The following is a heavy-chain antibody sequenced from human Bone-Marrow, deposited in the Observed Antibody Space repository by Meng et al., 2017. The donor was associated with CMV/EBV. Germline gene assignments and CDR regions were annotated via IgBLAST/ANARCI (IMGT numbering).Heavy chain of an antibody. D-gene: IGHD3-3*01. Sequence: GESLKISCAASGFTFSSYWMYWVRQAPGKGLVWVSRINSDGSHTSFADSVKGRFTISRDNAKNSLYLQMNSLRAEDTAVYYCARDPHQTYYDFWSGPYGMDVWGQGTTVTVSS. CDR2: INSDGSHT. CDR3: ARDPHQTYYDFWSGPYGMDV. V-gene: IGHV3-74*01. CDR1: GFTFSSYW. J-gene: IGHJ6*02.